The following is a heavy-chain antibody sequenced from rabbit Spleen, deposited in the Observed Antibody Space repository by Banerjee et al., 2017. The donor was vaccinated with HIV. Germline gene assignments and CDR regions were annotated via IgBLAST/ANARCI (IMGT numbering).Heavy chain of an antibody. V-gene: IGHV1S45*01. CDR1: GVSFSGSSY. CDR3: ARGSATMTMVITGYYLYL. Sequence: QEQLVESGGDLVKPGASLTLTCTASGVSFSGSSYMCWVRQAPGKGLEWIACIYAGSSGSAAYASWAKGRFTISKTSSTTVTLQMTSLTAADTATYFCARGSATMTMVITGYYLYLWGPGTLVTVS. D-gene: IGHD2-1*01. CDR2: IYAGSSGSA. J-gene: IGHJ4*01.